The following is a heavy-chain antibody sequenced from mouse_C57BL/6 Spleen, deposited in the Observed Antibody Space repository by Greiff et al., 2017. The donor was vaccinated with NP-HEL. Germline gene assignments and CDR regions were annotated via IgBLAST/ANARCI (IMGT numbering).Heavy chain of an antibody. CDR2: INPSTGGT. CDR1: GYSFTGYY. CDR3: ANYGSYWYFDV. Sequence: EVQLQQSGPELVKPGASVKISCKASGYSFTGYYMNWVKQSPEKSLEWIGEINPSTGGTTYNQKFKAKATLTVDKSSSPAYMQLKSLTSEDSAVYYCANYGSYWYFDVWGTGTTVTVSS. V-gene: IGHV1-42*01. J-gene: IGHJ1*03. D-gene: IGHD1-1*01.